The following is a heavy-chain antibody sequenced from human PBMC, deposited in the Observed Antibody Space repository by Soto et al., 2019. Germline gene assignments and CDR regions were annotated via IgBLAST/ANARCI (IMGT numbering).Heavy chain of an antibody. CDR3: ARELWPTYDYVWGSYPIYYFDY. CDR2: INAGNGNT. J-gene: IGHJ4*02. D-gene: IGHD3-16*02. Sequence: ASVKVSCKASGYTFTSYAMHWVRQAPGQRLEWMGWINAGNGNTKYSQKFQGRVTITRDTSASTAYMELSSLRSEDTAVYYCARELWPTYDYVWGSYPIYYFDYWGQGTLVTVSS. CDR1: GYTFTSYA. V-gene: IGHV1-3*01.